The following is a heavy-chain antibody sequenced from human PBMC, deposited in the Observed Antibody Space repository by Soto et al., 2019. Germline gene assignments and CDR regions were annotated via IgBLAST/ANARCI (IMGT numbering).Heavy chain of an antibody. CDR1: GGSVSSGSYY. CDR3: ARRRWLDPIDY. D-gene: IGHD6-19*01. J-gene: IGHJ4*02. V-gene: IGHV4-61*01. Sequence: PSETLSLTCTVSGGSVSSGSYYWSWIRQPPGKGLEWIGYIYYSGSTNYNPSLKSRVTISVDTSKNQFSLKLSSVTAADTAVYYCARRRWLDPIDYSCPAPLPTVSS. CDR2: IYYSGST.